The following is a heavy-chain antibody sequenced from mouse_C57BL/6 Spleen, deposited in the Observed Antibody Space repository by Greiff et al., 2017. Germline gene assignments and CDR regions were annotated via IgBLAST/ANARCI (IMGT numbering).Heavy chain of an antibody. D-gene: IGHD2-4*01. Sequence: QVQLQQSGPELVKPGASVKISCKASGYAFSSSWMNWVKQRPGKGLEWIGRIYPGDGDTNYNGKFKGKATLTADKSSSTAYMQLSSLTSEDSAVYFCARASIYYDYDEDNWYFDVWGTGTTVTVSS. CDR2: IYPGDGDT. CDR3: ARASIYYDYDEDNWYFDV. CDR1: GYAFSSSW. V-gene: IGHV1-82*01. J-gene: IGHJ1*03.